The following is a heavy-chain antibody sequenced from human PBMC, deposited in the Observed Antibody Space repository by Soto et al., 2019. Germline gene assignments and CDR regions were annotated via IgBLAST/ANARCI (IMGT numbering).Heavy chain of an antibody. CDR2: IYHSGST. D-gene: IGHD2-21*02. J-gene: IGHJ6*02. CDR1: GGSISSSHG. Sequence: SETRSVTCAVSGGSISSSHGGGGVRQAPGKGLEWIGEIYHSGSTNYNPSLKSRITMSVDKSKNQFSVNLSSVTAADTAVYYCVRDADETAIVPAPWLVWGRGTMVTVSS. CDR3: VRDADETAIVPAPWLV. V-gene: IGHV4-4*02.